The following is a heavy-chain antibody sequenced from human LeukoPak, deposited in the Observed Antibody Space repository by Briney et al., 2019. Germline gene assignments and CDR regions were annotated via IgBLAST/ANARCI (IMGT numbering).Heavy chain of an antibody. J-gene: IGHJ4*02. Sequence: SETLSLTCAVYGGSFSGYYWSWIRQPPGKGLEWIGEINHSGSTNYNPSLKSRVTISVDTSKNQFSLKLSSVTAADTAVYYCARDRRRGQPLPADYWGQGTLVTVSS. CDR3: ARDRRRGQPLPADY. V-gene: IGHV4-34*01. D-gene: IGHD2-2*01. CDR1: GGSFSGYY. CDR2: INHSGST.